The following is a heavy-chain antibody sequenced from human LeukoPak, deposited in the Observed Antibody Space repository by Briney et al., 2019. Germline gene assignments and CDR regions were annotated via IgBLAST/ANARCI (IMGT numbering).Heavy chain of an antibody. V-gene: IGHV4-30-4*01. CDR1: GGSISTGGYC. D-gene: IGHD3-10*01. CDR3: ASTSKFIGSGRDDSFDI. J-gene: IGHJ3*02. Sequence: SETLSLTCTVSGGSISTGGYCWSWIRQPPGKGLEWIGYISYSGGTYYNPSLKSRVSMSVDTSKRQLFLKMSSVTAADTAVYYCASTSKFIGSGRDDSFDIWGQGTMVTVSS. CDR2: ISYSGGT.